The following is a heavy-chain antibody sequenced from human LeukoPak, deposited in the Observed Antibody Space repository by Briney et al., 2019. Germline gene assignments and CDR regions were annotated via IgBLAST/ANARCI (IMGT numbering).Heavy chain of an antibody. V-gene: IGHV1-69*13. CDR1: GGTXSSYA. D-gene: IGHD5-18*01. CDR3: ARGVLDGYSYGYRGLVATIPWFDP. CDR2: IIPIFGTA. Sequence: GASVKVSCKASGGTXSSYAISWVRQAPGQGLEWMGGIIPIFGTANYAQKFQGRVTITADESTSTAYMELSSLRSEDTAVYYCARGVLDGYSYGYRGLVATIPWFDPWGQGTLVTVSS. J-gene: IGHJ5*02.